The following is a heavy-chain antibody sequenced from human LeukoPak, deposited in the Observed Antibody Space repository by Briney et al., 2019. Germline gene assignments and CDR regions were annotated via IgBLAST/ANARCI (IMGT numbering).Heavy chain of an antibody. J-gene: IGHJ3*02. D-gene: IGHD3-22*01. Sequence: PGGSLRLSCAASGFTVSSNYMSWVRQAPGKGLEWVSVIYSGGSTYYADSVKGRFTISRDNSKNTLYLQMNSLRAEDTAVYYCARVWYYYDSSGYYLDAFDIWGQGTMVTVSS. CDR3: ARVWYYYDSSGYYLDAFDI. V-gene: IGHV3-66*01. CDR2: IYSGGST. CDR1: GFTVSSNY.